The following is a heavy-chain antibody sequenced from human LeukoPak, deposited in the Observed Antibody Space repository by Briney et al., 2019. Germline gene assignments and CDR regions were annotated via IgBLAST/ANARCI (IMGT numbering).Heavy chain of an antibody. CDR3: ATSPGSSGWPDY. D-gene: IGHD6-19*01. J-gene: IGHJ4*02. V-gene: IGHV3-21*01. CDR2: ISSSSSYI. CDR1: GFTFSSYS. Sequence: PGGSLRLSCAASGFTFSSYSMNWVRQAPGKGLEWVSSISSSSSYIYYADSVKGRFTISRDNAKNSLYLQMNSLRAGDTAVYYCATSPGSSGWPDYWGQGTLVTVSS.